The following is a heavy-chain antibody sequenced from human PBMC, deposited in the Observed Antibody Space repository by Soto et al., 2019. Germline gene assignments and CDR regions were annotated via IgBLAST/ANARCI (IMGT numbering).Heavy chain of an antibody. V-gene: IGHV1-46*01. CDR1: GYTFTSYY. D-gene: IGHD3-22*01. Sequence: ASVKVSCKASGYTFTSYYMHWVRQAPGEGLEWMGIINPSGGSTSYAQKFQGRVTMTRDTSTSTVYMELSSLRSEDTAVYYCASTHGSRGYHFAYWGQGTFVTVSS. J-gene: IGHJ4*02. CDR3: ASTHGSRGYHFAY. CDR2: INPSGGST.